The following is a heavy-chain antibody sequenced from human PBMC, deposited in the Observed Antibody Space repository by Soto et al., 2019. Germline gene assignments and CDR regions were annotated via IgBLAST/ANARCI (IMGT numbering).Heavy chain of an antibody. D-gene: IGHD6-19*01. Sequence: SETLYLTCAVSGYSISSGYYWGWIRQPPGKGLEWIGSIYHSGSTYYNPSLKSRVTISVDTSKNQFSLKLSSVTAADTAVYYCAKTSSGWYLAYWGQGTLVTVSS. CDR3: AKTSSGWYLAY. J-gene: IGHJ4*02. V-gene: IGHV4-38-2*01. CDR2: IYHSGST. CDR1: GYSISSGYY.